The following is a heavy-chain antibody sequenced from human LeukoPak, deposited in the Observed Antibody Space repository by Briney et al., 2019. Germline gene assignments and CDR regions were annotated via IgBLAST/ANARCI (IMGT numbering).Heavy chain of an antibody. V-gene: IGHV4-34*01. Sequence: GSLRLSCAASGFTVSSNYMSWVRQAPGKGLEWIGEINHSGSTNYNPSLKSRVTISVDTSKNQFSLKLSSVTAADTAVYYCARLPRRDWFDPWGQGTLVTVSS. D-gene: IGHD1-1*01. CDR3: ARLPRRDWFDP. J-gene: IGHJ5*02. CDR2: INHSGST. CDR1: GFTVSSNY.